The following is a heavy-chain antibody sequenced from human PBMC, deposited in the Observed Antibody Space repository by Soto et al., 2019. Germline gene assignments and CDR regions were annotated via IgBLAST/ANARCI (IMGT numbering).Heavy chain of an antibody. CDR2: IYHSGST. CDR3: ARDGIPQPGSPVSSIAFDY. J-gene: IGHJ4*02. CDR1: GGSISSSNW. D-gene: IGHD6-6*01. V-gene: IGHV4-4*02. Sequence: PSETLSLTCAVSGGSISSSNWWSWVRQPPGKGLEWIGEIYHSGSTNYNPSLKSRVTISVDKSKNQFSLKLSSVTAADTAVYYCARDGIPQPGSPVSSIAFDYWGQGTLVTVSS.